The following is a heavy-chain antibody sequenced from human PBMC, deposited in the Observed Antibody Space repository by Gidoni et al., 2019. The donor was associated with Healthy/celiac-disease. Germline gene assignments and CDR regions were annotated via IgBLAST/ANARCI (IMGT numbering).Heavy chain of an antibody. D-gene: IGHD5-18*01. CDR2: IWYDGSNK. CDR3: ARGGYSYGIYYYYGMDV. CDR1: GFTFRSYG. V-gene: IGHV3-33*01. J-gene: IGHJ6*02. Sequence: QVQLVESGGGVVQPGRSLRLSCAASGFTFRSYGMHWVRQAPGKGLEWVAVIWYDGSNKYYADSVKGRFTISRDNSKNTLYLQMNSLRAEDTAVYYCARGGYSYGIYYYYGMDVWGQGTTVTVSS.